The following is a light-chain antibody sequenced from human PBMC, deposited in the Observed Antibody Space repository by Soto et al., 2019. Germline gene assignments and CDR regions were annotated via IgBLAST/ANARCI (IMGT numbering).Light chain of an antibody. CDR1: QSVSSN. V-gene: IGKV3-15*01. CDR2: GAS. J-gene: IGKJ4*01. CDR3: QQYNNWPLT. Sequence: EIVMTQSPATLSVSPGERATLSCRASQSVSSNLAWYQQKPGQAPRLLIYGASTRATGIPARFSGSGSGTEFTLTISSLQXXXXAVYYCQQYNNWPLTFGGGTKVEIK.